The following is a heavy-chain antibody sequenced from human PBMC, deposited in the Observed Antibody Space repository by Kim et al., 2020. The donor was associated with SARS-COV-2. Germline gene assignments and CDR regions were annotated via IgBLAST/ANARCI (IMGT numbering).Heavy chain of an antibody. Sequence: YADSVKGRFTISRDNATNSLYLQMNSLRAEDTAVYYCAREGGSGWYYFDYWGPGTLVTVSS. D-gene: IGHD6-19*01. V-gene: IGHV3-21*01. J-gene: IGHJ4*02. CDR3: AREGGSGWYYFDY.